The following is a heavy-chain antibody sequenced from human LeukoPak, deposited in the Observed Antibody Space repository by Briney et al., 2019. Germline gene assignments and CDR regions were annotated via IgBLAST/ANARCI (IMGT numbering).Heavy chain of an antibody. CDR1: GYTFTGYY. D-gene: IGHD6-19*01. V-gene: IGHV1-2*02. CDR2: INPNSGGT. J-gene: IGHJ4*02. CDR3: ARHGYSSGWYMMGGGDYFDY. Sequence: ASVKVSCKAFGYTFTGYYMHWVRQAPGQGLEWMGWINPNSGGTNYAQKFQGRVTMTRDTSISTAYMELSRLRSDDTAVYYCARHGYSSGWYMMGGGDYFDYWGQGTLVTVSS.